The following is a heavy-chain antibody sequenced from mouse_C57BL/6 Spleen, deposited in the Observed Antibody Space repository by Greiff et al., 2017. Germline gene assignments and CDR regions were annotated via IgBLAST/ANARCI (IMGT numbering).Heavy chain of an antibody. J-gene: IGHJ4*01. V-gene: IGHV1-80*01. D-gene: IGHD3-2*02. CDR1: GYAFSSYW. Sequence: VQLQQSGAELVKPGASVKISCKASGYAFSSYWMNWVKQRPGKGLEWIGQIYPGDGDTNYNGKFKGKATLTADKSSSTAYMQLSSLTSEDSAVYFCARSAQATDYAMDYWGQGTSVTVSS. CDR2: IYPGDGDT. CDR3: ARSAQATDYAMDY.